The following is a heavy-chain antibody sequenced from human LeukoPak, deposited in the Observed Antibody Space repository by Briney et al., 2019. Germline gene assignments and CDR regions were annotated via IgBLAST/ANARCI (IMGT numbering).Heavy chain of an antibody. V-gene: IGHV3-7*03. D-gene: IGHD5-12*01. CDR1: GFIFTNYF. CDR3: ARFPRDPWRFDY. J-gene: IGHJ4*02. CDR2: IKEDGSES. Sequence: PGGSLRLPCAASGFIFTNYFMSWVRQAPGKGLEWVANIKEDGSESYYVDSVKGRFTISRDNTKNSLYLQMNSLRAEDTAVYYCARFPRDPWRFDYWGQGTLVTVSS.